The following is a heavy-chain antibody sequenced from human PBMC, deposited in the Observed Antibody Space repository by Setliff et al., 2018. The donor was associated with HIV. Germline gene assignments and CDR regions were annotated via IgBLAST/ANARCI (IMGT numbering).Heavy chain of an antibody. Sequence: GGSLRLSCAASGFTFSSYAMSWVRQAPGKGLEWVSAISGSGGSTYYADSVKGRFTISRDNSKNTLYLQMNSLRAEDTAVYYCARNQTMEAFYYYYGMDVWGQGTTVTVSS. CDR1: GFTFSSYA. CDR3: ARNQTMEAFYYYYGMDV. V-gene: IGHV3-23*01. CDR2: ISGSGGST. J-gene: IGHJ6*02. D-gene: IGHD3-10*01.